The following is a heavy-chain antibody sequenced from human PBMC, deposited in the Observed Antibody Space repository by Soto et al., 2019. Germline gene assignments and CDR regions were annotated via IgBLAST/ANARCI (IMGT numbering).Heavy chain of an antibody. V-gene: IGHV3-74*01. CDR2: MNPDGSTR. J-gene: IGHJ4*02. Sequence: EVQLVESGGDLVQPGGSLRLSCEASGFTFSSNWMHWVRQAPGKGLVWVSRMNPDGSTRGYADSVKGRFTISRDNAKNTLFLQMNSLRAEDTAVYYCARGSNAGSGQYDLDDYWGQGTLVTVSS. D-gene: IGHD3-10*01. CDR1: GFTFSSNW. CDR3: ARGSNAGSGQYDLDDY.